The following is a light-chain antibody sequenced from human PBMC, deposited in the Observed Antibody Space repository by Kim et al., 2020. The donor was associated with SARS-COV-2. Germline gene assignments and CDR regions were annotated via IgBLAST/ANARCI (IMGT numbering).Light chain of an antibody. CDR1: QDISNY. CDR2: AAS. CDR3: QKYNTAPLT. Sequence: ASGGDRVTITCRASQDISNYLAWFQQKPGKVPKLLSYAASTLQSGVPSRFSGSGSGTDITLTITSLQPEDVATYYCQKYNTAPLTFGGGTKVDIK. J-gene: IGKJ4*01. V-gene: IGKV1-27*01.